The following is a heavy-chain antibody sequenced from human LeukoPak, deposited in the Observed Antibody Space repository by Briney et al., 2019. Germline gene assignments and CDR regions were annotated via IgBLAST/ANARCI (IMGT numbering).Heavy chain of an antibody. D-gene: IGHD6-13*01. J-gene: IGHJ4*02. CDR2: INHSGST. V-gene: IGHV4-34*01. Sequence: PSETLSLTCAVYGVSFSGYYWSWIRQPPGKGLEWIGEINHSGSTNYNPSLKSRVTISVDTSKNQFSLKLSSVTAADTAVYYCASEYSSSWRKVDYWGQGTLVTVSS. CDR3: ASEYSSSWRKVDY. CDR1: GVSFSGYY.